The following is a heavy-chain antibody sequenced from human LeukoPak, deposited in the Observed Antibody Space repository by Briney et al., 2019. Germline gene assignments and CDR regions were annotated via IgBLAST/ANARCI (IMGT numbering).Heavy chain of an antibody. CDR3: AKNGWLRSSGLWGDY. CDR1: GFTFSSYA. CDR2: FSGGDGSP. J-gene: IGHJ4*02. V-gene: IGHV3-23*01. Sequence: GRSLRLSCAASGFTFSSYAMTWFRQAPGKGLEWVSSFSGGDGSPYHADSVKGRFTISRDNSKSTLYLQMNSLRAEDTAIYYCAKNGWLRSSGLWGDYWGQGALVTVSS. D-gene: IGHD5-12*01.